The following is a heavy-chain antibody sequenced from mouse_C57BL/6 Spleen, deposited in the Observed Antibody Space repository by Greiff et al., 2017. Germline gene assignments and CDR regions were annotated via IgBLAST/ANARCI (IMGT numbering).Heavy chain of an antibody. Sequence: QVQLQQSGAELVRPGPSVKVSCKASGYAFTNYLIEWVKQRPGQGLEWIGVINPGSDGTNYNEKFKGKGTLTADKSSSPAYMQLSSLTSEDSAVYFCARSSNYVSFDYWGQSTTLSVST. V-gene: IGHV1-54*01. CDR1: GYAFTNYL. D-gene: IGHD2-5*01. J-gene: IGHJ2*01. CDR3: ARSSNYVSFDY. CDR2: INPGSDGT.